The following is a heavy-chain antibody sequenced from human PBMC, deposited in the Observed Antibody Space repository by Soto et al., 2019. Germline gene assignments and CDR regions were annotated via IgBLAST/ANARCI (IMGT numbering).Heavy chain of an antibody. D-gene: IGHD3-9*01. V-gene: IGHV3-21*06. CDR2: ITGSSSYI. J-gene: IGHJ6*02. Sequence: DVQLVESGGGLVKLGGSLRLSCAASGFIFSSHNMNWVRQAPGKGLEWVSSITGSSSYIFYADSVKGRFTISRDNAKNTVYLQVNSLRAEDTGVYYCARLVASETGYGMDVWGQGTTVTVSS. CDR3: ARLVASETGYGMDV. CDR1: GFIFSSHN.